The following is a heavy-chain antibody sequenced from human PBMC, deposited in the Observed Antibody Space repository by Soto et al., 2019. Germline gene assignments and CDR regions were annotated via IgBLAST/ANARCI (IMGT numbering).Heavy chain of an antibody. Sequence: QVQLVQSGPEMKKPGASVKLSCKASGITYNTYAIHWVRQAPGQGLEWMGWINAGNGDTRISQNFQGRVTLTRDTSASKVYMDLDSLKSEDTGVYYCARAISGYVTWGQGTLVTVSS. V-gene: IGHV1-3*01. CDR3: ARAISGYVT. J-gene: IGHJ4*02. D-gene: IGHD5-12*01. CDR1: GITYNTYA. CDR2: INAGNGDT.